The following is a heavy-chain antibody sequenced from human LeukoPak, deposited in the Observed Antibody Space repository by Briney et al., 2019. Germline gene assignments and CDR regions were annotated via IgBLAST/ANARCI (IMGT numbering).Heavy chain of an antibody. Sequence: GGSLRLSCAASGFTFSSCAMHWVRQAPGKGLEWVAVISYDGSNKYYADSVKGRFTISRDNSKNTLYLQMNSLRAEDTAVYYCARVVHYGSGPAVGWGQGTLVTVSS. J-gene: IGHJ4*02. V-gene: IGHV3-30-3*01. CDR2: ISYDGSNK. CDR1: GFTFSSCA. CDR3: ARVVHYGSGPAVG. D-gene: IGHD3-10*01.